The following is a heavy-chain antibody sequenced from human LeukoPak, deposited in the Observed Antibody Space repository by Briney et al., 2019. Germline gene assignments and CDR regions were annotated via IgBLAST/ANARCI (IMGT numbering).Heavy chain of an antibody. CDR1: GFTFSTYW. D-gene: IGHD4-17*01. J-gene: IGHJ4*02. Sequence: GGSLRLSCAASGFTFSTYWMHWVRQTPGNGLVWVSRIKSDGKSTAYADSVKGRFTISRDNAKNTLYLQMSSLRAEDTALYYCARALLGDYGFDSWGQGALVTVSS. CDR3: ARALLGDYGFDS. V-gene: IGHV3-74*01. CDR2: IKSDGKST.